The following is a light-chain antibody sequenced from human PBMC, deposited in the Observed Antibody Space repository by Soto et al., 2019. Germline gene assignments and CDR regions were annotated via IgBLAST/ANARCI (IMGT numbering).Light chain of an antibody. V-gene: IGKV3-20*01. Sequence: EIVLTQSPGTLSLSPGERATLSCRASQSVSTNYLAWYQQKPGQAPRLLIYGASSRATGIPDRFSGSGSGADFTLTISRLEPGDVAVYFCQQYGSVPLTFGGGTKVEIK. CDR1: QSVSTNY. CDR3: QQYGSVPLT. CDR2: GAS. J-gene: IGKJ4*01.